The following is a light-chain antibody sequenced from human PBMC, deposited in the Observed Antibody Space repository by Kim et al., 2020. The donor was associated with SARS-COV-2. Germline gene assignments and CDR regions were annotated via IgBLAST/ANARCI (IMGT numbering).Light chain of an antibody. CDR1: SSDVGGYNY. V-gene: IGLV2-14*03. J-gene: IGLJ2*01. Sequence: QPITIACPGTSSDVGGYNYVSWYQQHPGKAPKPMIYDVRNRPSGVSNRFSGSKSGNTASLTISGLQAEDEADYYCSSYTSSSTLGVFGGGTQLTVL. CDR2: DVR. CDR3: SSYTSSSTLGV.